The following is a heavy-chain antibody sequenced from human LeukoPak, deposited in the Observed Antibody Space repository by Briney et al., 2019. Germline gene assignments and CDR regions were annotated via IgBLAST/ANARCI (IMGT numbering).Heavy chain of an antibody. CDR3: ARRIAVAGTGVDY. CDR1: GGTFSGYY. D-gene: IGHD6-19*01. V-gene: IGHV4-34*01. J-gene: IGHJ4*02. Sequence: SDTLSLTCAVYGGTFSGYYWSWIRQPPGQGLEWIGEINHSGSTNYNPSLKSRVTISVDTSKNQFSLKLSSVTAADTAVYYCARRIAVAGTGVDYWGQGTLVTVSS. CDR2: INHSGST.